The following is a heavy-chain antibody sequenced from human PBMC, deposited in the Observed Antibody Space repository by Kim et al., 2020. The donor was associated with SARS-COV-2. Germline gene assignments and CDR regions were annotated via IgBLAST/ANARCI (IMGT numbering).Heavy chain of an antibody. Sequence: ASVKVSCKASGYTFTSYGISWVRQAPGQGLEWMGWISAYNGNTNYAQKLQGRVTMTTDTSTSTAYMELRSLRSDDTAVYYCAREGGGVGYFDWLSLAYYYYGMDVWGQGTTVTVSS. CDR1: GYTFTSYG. CDR3: AREGGGVGYFDWLSLAYYYYGMDV. J-gene: IGHJ6*02. V-gene: IGHV1-18*01. CDR2: ISAYNGNT. D-gene: IGHD3-9*01.